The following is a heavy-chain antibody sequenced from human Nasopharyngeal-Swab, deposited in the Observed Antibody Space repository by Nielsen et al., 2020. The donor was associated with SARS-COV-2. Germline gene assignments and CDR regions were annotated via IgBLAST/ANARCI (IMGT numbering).Heavy chain of an antibody. Sequence: GESLKISCAASGFTFSSYGMHWVRQAPGKGLEWVAVISYDGSNKYYADSVKGRFTISRDNSKNTLYLQMNSLRAEDTAVYYCARVLDGYNGFDYWGQGTLVTVSS. CDR1: GFTFSSYG. D-gene: IGHD5-24*01. V-gene: IGHV3-30*03. J-gene: IGHJ4*02. CDR2: ISYDGSNK. CDR3: ARVLDGYNGFDY.